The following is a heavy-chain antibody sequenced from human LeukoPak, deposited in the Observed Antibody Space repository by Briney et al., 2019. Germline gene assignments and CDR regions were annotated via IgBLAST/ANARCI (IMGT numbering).Heavy chain of an antibody. V-gene: IGHV3-21*01. Sequence: SGGSLRLSCAASGFTFSSYSMNWVRQAPGKGLEWVSSISSSSSYIYYGDSVKGRFTISRDNAKNSLYLQMNSLRAEDTAVYYCARADDYGDYLFDYWGQGTLVTVSS. J-gene: IGHJ4*02. CDR1: GFTFSSYS. CDR3: ARADDYGDYLFDY. CDR2: ISSSSSYI. D-gene: IGHD4-17*01.